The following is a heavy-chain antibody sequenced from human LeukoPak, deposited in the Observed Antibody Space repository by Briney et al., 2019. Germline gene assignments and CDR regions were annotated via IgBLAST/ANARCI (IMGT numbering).Heavy chain of an antibody. V-gene: IGHV4-61*09. CDR1: GDSISTGSYY. CDR3: ARGLYYYDSSGYYAPIDY. D-gene: IGHD3-22*01. J-gene: IGHJ4*02. CDR2: IYYSGST. Sequence: SQTLSLTCTVSGDSISTGSYYWSWIRQPAGKGLEWIGYIYYSGSTYYNPSLKSRVTISVDTSKNQFSLKLSSVTAADTAVYYCARGLYYYDSSGYYAPIDYWGQGTLVTVSS.